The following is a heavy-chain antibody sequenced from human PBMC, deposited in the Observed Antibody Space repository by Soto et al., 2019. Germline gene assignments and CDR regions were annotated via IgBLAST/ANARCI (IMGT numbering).Heavy chain of an antibody. D-gene: IGHD3-10*01. CDR3: ELNHPSGGYPNWFGP. CDR2: INAGNGNT. CDR1: GYTFTSYA. J-gene: IGHJ5*02. V-gene: IGHV1-3*01. Sequence: ASVKVSCKASGYTFTSYAMHWVRQAPGQRLEWMGWINAGNGNTKYSQKFQGRVTMTTDTSTSTAYMELRSLRSDDTAVYYCELNHPSGGYPNWFGPWGQGTLVTVSS.